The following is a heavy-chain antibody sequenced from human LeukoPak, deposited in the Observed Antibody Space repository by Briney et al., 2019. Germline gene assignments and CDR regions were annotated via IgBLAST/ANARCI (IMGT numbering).Heavy chain of an antibody. J-gene: IGHJ4*02. CDR2: IYSGGTT. CDR3: ARGGYSSSWYHFDY. V-gene: IGHV3-53*01. D-gene: IGHD6-13*01. Sequence: GGSLRLSCAASGFTFSSYAMSWVRQAPGKGLEWVSVIYSGGTTNYADSVKGRFTISRDNSKNTLFLQMNSLRAEDTAVYYCARGGYSSSWYHFDYWGQGTLVTVSS. CDR1: GFTFSSYA.